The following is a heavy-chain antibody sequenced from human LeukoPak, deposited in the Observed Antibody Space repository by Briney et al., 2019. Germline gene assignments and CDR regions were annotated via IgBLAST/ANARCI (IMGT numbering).Heavy chain of an antibody. D-gene: IGHD3-22*01. Sequence: GSLRLSCAASGFTFSSYAMHWVRQAPGKGLEWVAVISYDGSNKYYADSVKGRFTISRDNSKNTLYLQMNSLRAEDTAVYYCARDREITMIVVAALGYWGQGTLVTVSS. CDR1: GFTFSSYA. V-gene: IGHV3-30-3*01. CDR3: ARDREITMIVVAALGY. J-gene: IGHJ4*02. CDR2: ISYDGSNK.